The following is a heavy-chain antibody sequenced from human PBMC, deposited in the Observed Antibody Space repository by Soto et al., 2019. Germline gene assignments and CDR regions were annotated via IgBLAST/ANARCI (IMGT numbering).Heavy chain of an antibody. J-gene: IGHJ4*02. V-gene: IGHV3-11*01. D-gene: IGHD3-22*01. CDR2: ISTSGGTT. Sequence: QVYLVESGGGLVKPGGSLRLSCAASGFNFSDYHMAWIRQAPGRGLEWVSHISTSGGTTYSTDSVQGRFTISRDNAKNSLFLQMNRLRAEDTAVYYCARDDNDSSGRPDYWGEGTLDTVSS. CDR3: ARDDNDSSGRPDY. CDR1: GFNFSDYH.